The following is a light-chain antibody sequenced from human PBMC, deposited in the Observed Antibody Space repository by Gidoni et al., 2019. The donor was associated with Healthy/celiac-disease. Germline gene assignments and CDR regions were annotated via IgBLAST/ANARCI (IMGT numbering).Light chain of an antibody. CDR2: WAS. V-gene: IGKV4-1*01. CDR3: QQYYSTPIT. Sequence: DIVMTQSPDSLAVPLGERATINCKSSQSVLYSSNNQNYLAWYQQKPGQPPKLLIYWASTRESGVPDRFSGSGSGTDFTLTISSLQAEDVAVYYCQQYYSTPITFGQGTRLEIK. CDR1: QSVLYSSNNQNY. J-gene: IGKJ5*01.